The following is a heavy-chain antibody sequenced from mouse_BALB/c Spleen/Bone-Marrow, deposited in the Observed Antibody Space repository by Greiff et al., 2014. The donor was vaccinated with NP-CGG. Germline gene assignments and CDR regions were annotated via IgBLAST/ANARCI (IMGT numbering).Heavy chain of an antibody. CDR2: IWADGST. CDR3: SRITTATGVMDY. CDR1: GFSLTSYG. J-gene: IGHJ4*01. D-gene: IGHD1-2*01. V-gene: IGHV2-9*02. Sequence: QVQLKESGPGLVAPSQSLSITCTVSGFSLTSYGVHWVRQPPGKGLEWLGVIWADGSTNYNSALMSRLSISKDNSKSQVFLKMNCLQTDDTAMYYCSRITTATGVMDYWGQGTSVTVSS.